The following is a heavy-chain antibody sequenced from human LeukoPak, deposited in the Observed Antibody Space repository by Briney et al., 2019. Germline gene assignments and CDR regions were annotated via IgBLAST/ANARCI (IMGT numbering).Heavy chain of an antibody. V-gene: IGHV4-34*01. J-gene: IGHJ4*02. CDR3: ARGRPPRGVIITRRYFDY. CDR2: INHSGST. D-gene: IGHD3-10*01. CDR1: GGSFSGYY. Sequence: SETLSLTCAVYGGSFSGYYWSWIRQPPGKGLEWIGEINHSGSTNYNPSLKSRVTISVDTSKNQFSLKLSSVTAADTAVYYCARGRPPRGVIITRRYFDYWGQGTLVTVSS.